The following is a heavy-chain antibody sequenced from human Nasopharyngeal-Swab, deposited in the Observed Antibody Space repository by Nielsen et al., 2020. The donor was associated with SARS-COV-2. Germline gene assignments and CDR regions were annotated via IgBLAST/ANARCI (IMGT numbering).Heavy chain of an antibody. CDR1: GGSISSYY. CDR3: ARLRDDSWSGYYYYYYYMDV. CDR2: IYYSGST. Sequence: SETLSLTCTVSGGSISSYYWSWIRQPPGKGLEWIGYIYYSGSTNYNPSLKSRVTISVGTSKNQFSLKLSSVTAADTAVYYCARLRDDSWSGYYYYYYYMDVWGKGTTVTVSS. V-gene: IGHV4-59*08. J-gene: IGHJ6*03. D-gene: IGHD3-3*01.